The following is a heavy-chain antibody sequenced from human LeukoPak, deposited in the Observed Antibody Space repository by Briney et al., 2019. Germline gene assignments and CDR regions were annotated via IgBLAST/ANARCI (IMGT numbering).Heavy chain of an antibody. CDR3: ARAPNYYDSSGYYYAFDY. Sequence: SETLSLTCTVSGGSISSYYWIWIRQPPGKGREGIGYTYYSESANHNPSLKSRVTISVDTSEHQFVLKLSSLTAADTAVYYCARAPNYYDSSGYYYAFDYWGQGTLVTVSS. CDR2: TYYSESA. J-gene: IGHJ4*02. V-gene: IGHV4-59*01. D-gene: IGHD3-22*01. CDR1: GGSISSYY.